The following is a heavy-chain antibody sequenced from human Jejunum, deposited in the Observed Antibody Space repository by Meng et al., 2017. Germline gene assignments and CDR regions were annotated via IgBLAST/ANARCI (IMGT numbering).Heavy chain of an antibody. Sequence: SETLSLTCTVSGGSISNYYWHWIRQSPGKGLEWIGYIHYSGSTSHNPSLKSRLTISVDTSKNQFSLKLSSVTAADTAVYYCAREWSSFDYWGQGTLVT. CDR1: GGSISNYY. D-gene: IGHD2-8*01. J-gene: IGHJ4*02. CDR2: IHYSGST. CDR3: AREWSSFDY. V-gene: IGHV4-59*01.